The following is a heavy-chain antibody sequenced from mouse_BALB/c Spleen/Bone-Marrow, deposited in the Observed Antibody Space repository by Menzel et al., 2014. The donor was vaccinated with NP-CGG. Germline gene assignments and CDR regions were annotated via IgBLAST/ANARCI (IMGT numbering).Heavy chain of an antibody. CDR2: ISSGGNT. CDR1: GFTFXSYA. D-gene: IGHD2-4*01. Sequence: EVQLVESGGGLVKPGGSLKLSCAASGFTFXSYAMSWVRQTPEKRLEWVASISSGGNTYYPDSMKGRFTISRDNARNILYLQMSSLRSEDTAMYYCARGGELRPWFAYWGQGTLVTVSA. V-gene: IGHV5-6-5*01. CDR3: ARGGELRPWFAY. J-gene: IGHJ3*01.